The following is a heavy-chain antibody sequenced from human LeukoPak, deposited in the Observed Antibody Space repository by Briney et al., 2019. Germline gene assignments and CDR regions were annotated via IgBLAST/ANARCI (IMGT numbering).Heavy chain of an antibody. V-gene: IGHV3-23*01. CDR3: AKAPQWSRFGY. CDR1: GFTFSSYA. CDR2: ISGSGGST. J-gene: IGHJ4*02. Sequence: GGSLRLSCAASGFTFSSYAMSWVRQAPGKGLEWVSAISGSGGSTYYADSVKGRFTISRDNSKNTLYLQRNSLRAEDTAVYYCAKAPQWSRFGYWGQGTLVTVSS. D-gene: IGHD6-19*01.